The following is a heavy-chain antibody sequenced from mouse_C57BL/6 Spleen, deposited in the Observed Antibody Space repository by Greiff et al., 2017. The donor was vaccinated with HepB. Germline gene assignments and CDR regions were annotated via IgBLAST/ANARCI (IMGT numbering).Heavy chain of an antibody. CDR2: LYPGGGYT. CDR3: ARGTLYYFDY. Sequence: VQLQQSGAELVRPGTSVKMSCKASGYTFTNYWIGWAKQRPGHGLEWIGDLYPGGGYTNYNEKFKGKATLTADKSSRTAYMQFSSLTSEDSAIYYCARGTLYYFDYWGQGTTLTVSS. CDR1: GYTFTNYW. V-gene: IGHV1-63*01. J-gene: IGHJ2*01. D-gene: IGHD2-14*01.